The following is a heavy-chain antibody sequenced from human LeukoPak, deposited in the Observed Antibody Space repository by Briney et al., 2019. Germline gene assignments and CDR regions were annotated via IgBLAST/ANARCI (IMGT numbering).Heavy chain of an antibody. V-gene: IGHV3-48*04. CDR3: ARGYPLSVVGSSIEPWYFDL. CDR1: GFTFSSYS. Sequence: GGSLRLSCAASGFTFSSYSMNWVRQAPGKGLEWVSYISSSSSTIYYADSVKGRFTISRDNAKNSLYLQMNSLRAEDTAVYYCARGYPLSVVGSSIEPWYFDLWGRGTLVTVSS. J-gene: IGHJ2*01. D-gene: IGHD6-13*01. CDR2: ISSSSSTI.